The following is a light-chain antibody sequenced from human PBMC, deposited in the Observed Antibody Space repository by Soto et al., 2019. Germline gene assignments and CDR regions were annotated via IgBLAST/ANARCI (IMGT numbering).Light chain of an antibody. Sequence: QSVLTQPASVSGSPGQSITISCTGTSSDIGGYNYVSWYQQHPGKVPKLMIFEVSNRPSGVSYRFSGSKSGNTASLTTSGLQAEDEADYYCSSYTGSSTLYVFGTGTKVTVL. CDR1: SSDIGGYNY. CDR3: SSYTGSSTLYV. J-gene: IGLJ1*01. V-gene: IGLV2-14*01. CDR2: EVS.